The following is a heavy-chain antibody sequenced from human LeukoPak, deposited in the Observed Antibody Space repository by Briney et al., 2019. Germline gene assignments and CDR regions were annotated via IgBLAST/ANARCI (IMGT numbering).Heavy chain of an antibody. D-gene: IGHD3-9*01. CDR2: FDPEDGET. V-gene: IGHV1-24*01. J-gene: IGHJ6*02. CDR3: AMAAALVYYGMDV. CDR1: GYTFTGYY. Sequence: GASVKVSCKASGYTFTGYYMHWVRQAPGKGLEWMGGFDPEDGETIYAQKFQGRVTMTEDTSTDTAYMELSSLRSEDTAVYYCAMAAALVYYGMDVWGQGTTVTVSS.